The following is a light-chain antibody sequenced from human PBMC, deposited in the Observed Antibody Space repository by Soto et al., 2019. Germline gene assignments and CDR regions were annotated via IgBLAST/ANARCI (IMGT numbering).Light chain of an antibody. CDR3: QQTSSFPLT. CDR2: AAS. Sequence: DIQMTQSPSSVSASVGDRVTITCRASQAISSWLAWYQQKPGKAPKLLIYAASSLQSGVPSRFSGSASGTDFTLTINTLQPEDFATYYCQQTSSFPLTFGGGTEVEIK. V-gene: IGKV1-12*01. J-gene: IGKJ4*01. CDR1: QAISSW.